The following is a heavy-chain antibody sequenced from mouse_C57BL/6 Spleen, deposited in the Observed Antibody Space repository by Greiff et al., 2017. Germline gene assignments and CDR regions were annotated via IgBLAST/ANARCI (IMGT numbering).Heavy chain of an antibody. J-gene: IGHJ4*01. CDR3: ARHRSSYYAMDY. V-gene: IGHV2-6-1*01. CDR2: IWSDGST. Sequence: VKVVESGPGLVAPSQSLSITCTVSGFSLTSYGVHWVRQPPGKGLEWLVVIWSDGSTTYNSALKSRLSISKDNSKSQVFLKMNSLQTDDTAMYYCARHRSSYYAMDYWGQGTSVTVSS. D-gene: IGHD1-1*01. CDR1: GFSLTSYG.